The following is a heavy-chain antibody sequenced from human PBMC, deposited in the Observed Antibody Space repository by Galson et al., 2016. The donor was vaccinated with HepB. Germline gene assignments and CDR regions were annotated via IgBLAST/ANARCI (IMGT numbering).Heavy chain of an antibody. Sequence: ETLSLTCTVSGGSIRSNTYYWAWLRQPLGKRLEWLGSIYYEGDTDYNPSLKSRVTISVDTSKNHFSLNLTSVTAADTAVYSCARHRPFIGYYFDYWGPGTLVTVSA. CDR2: IYYEGDT. J-gene: IGHJ4*01. CDR3: ARHRPFIGYYFDY. D-gene: IGHD2-15*01. CDR1: GGSIRSNTYY. V-gene: IGHV4-39*01.